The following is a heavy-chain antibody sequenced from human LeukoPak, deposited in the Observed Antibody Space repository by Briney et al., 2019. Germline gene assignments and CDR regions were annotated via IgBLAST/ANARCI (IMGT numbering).Heavy chain of an antibody. Sequence: GGSLRLSCAASGFTFSSYRMSWPRQALGKGLEWVANIKQDGSEKYYVDSVKGRFTISRDNAKNSLYLQLNSLKAEDTAVYYCAREEGGVDCYTDSYYDRFVWGKGTTVTVSS. V-gene: IGHV3-7*01. CDR2: IKQDGSEK. CDR3: AREEGGVDCYTDSYYDRFV. J-gene: IGHJ6*03. CDR1: GFTFSSYR. D-gene: IGHD2-21*02.